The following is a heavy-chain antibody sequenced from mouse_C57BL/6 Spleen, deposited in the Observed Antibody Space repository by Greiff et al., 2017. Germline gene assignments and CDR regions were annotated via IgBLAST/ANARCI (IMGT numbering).Heavy chain of an antibody. CDR1: GYTFTDYE. CDR3: TREPPLLTTVVVDY. J-gene: IGHJ2*01. D-gene: IGHD1-1*01. V-gene: IGHV1-15*01. Sequence: QVQLQQPGAELVRPGASVTLSCKASGYTFTDYEMHWVKQTPVHGLEWIGAIDPETGGTAYNQKFKGKAILTADKSSSTAYMELRSLTSEDSAVYYCTREPPLLTTVVVDYWGQGTTLTVSS. CDR2: IDPETGGT.